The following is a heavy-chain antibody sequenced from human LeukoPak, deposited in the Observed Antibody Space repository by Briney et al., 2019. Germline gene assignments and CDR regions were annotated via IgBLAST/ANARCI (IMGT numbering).Heavy chain of an antibody. CDR3: ARDNNYYYDSSGQRGDAFDI. V-gene: IGHV4-4*02. Sequence: SGTLSLTCAVSGGSISSSNWWSWVRQPPGKGLEGIGEIYHSGSTNYNPSLKSRVTISVDKSKNQFSLKLSSVTAADTAVYYCARDNNYYYDSSGQRGDAFDIWGQGTMVTVSS. J-gene: IGHJ3*02. CDR1: GGSISSSNW. D-gene: IGHD3-22*01. CDR2: IYHSGST.